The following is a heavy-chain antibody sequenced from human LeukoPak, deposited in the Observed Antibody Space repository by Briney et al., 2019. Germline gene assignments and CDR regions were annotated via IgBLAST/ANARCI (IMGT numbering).Heavy chain of an antibody. V-gene: IGHV4-59*12. D-gene: IGHD3-10*01. CDR3: ARDRYGSGTAFDY. CDR1: GGSISSYY. J-gene: IGHJ4*02. CDR2: IYYSGST. Sequence: SETLSLTCTVSGGSISSYYWSWIRQPPGKGLEWIGYIYYSGSTNYNPSLKSRVTISVDTSKNQFSLKLSSVTAADTAVYYRARDRYGSGTAFDYWGQGALVTVSS.